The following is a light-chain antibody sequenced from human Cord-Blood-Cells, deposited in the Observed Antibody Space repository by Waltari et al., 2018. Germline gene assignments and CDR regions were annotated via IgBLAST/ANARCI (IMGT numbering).Light chain of an antibody. CDR2: AAS. CDR1: QSIGSS. J-gene: IGKJ3*01. Sequence: DIQMTQSPSSLSASVGDRVTITCRASQSIGSSLNWYQQKPGKAPKLLIYAASSLRSGVPSRFSGSGSGTDFTLTISSLQPEDFATYYCQQSYSTPFTFGPGTKVDIK. V-gene: IGKV1-39*01. CDR3: QQSYSTPFT.